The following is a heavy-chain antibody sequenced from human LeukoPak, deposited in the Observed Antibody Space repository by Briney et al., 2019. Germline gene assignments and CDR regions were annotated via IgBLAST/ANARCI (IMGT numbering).Heavy chain of an antibody. Sequence: PSETLSLTCTVSGGSVTDYYWSWIRQSPGKGLEWIGYIYYTGTSYNPSLKSRVTISVDTSKNQFSLKLSSVTAADTAVYYCARRAGRRCSGGSCYVDYFDYWGQGTLVTVSS. CDR3: ARRAGRRCSGGSCYVDYFDY. CDR1: GGSVTDYY. D-gene: IGHD2-15*01. V-gene: IGHV4-59*08. CDR2: IYYTGT. J-gene: IGHJ4*02.